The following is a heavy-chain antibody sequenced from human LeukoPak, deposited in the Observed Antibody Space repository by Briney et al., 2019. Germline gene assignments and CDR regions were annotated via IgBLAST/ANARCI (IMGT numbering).Heavy chain of an antibody. J-gene: IGHJ4*02. CDR2: IITVSTTYF. CDR1: GFTFSSYS. Sequence: GGSLRLSCVAAGFTFSSYSMNWVRQAPGRGLEWVSSIITVSTTYFQYADSVKGRFTISRDNAKNSLYLQMDSLRAEDTAVYYCARAFDRAGDYHHFDFWGQGTLVTVSS. CDR3: ARAFDRAGDYHHFDF. D-gene: IGHD3-9*01. V-gene: IGHV3-21*01.